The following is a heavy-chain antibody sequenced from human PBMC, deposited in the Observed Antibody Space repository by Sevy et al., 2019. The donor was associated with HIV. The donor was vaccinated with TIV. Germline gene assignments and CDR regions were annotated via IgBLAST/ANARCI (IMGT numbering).Heavy chain of an antibody. CDR2: ISAYNGNT. D-gene: IGHD2-15*01. V-gene: IGHV1-18*04. J-gene: IGHJ4*02. CDR3: ATIDCSGGSCYDY. Sequence: ASVKVSCKASGYTFTSYGISWVRQAPGQGLEWMGWISAYNGNTNYAQKLQGRVTMTTDTSTSTAYLELRGLRSDDTAVYYCATIDCSGGSCYDYWGQGTLVTVSS. CDR1: GYTFTSYG.